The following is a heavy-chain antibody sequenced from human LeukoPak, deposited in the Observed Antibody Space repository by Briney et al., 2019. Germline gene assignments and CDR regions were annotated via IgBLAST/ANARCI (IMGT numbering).Heavy chain of an antibody. Sequence: AVNVSSTASGRTFTSSAISWVGQARGPGPAWMGGIIPIFGTANYAQKFQGRVTITADESTSTAYMELSSLRSEDTAVYYCARGPPVHFYNWFDPWGQGTLVTVSS. D-gene: IGHD3-3*02. J-gene: IGHJ5*02. V-gene: IGHV1-69*13. CDR3: ARGPPVHFYNWFDP. CDR2: IIPIFGTA. CDR1: GRTFTSSA.